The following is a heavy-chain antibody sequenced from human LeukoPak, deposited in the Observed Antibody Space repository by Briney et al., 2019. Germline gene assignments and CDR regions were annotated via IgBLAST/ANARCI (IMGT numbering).Heavy chain of an antibody. D-gene: IGHD2-8*02. CDR3: TTVTVCTGSSCPGAFDH. V-gene: IGHV3-15*01. J-gene: IGHJ4*02. Sequence: KSGGSLRLSCAASGFTFSSYAMSWVRQAPGKGLEWVGRIKNKSNGETTDYAAPVKGSFTISRDDSKKTLYLQMNSLKADDTAVYFCTTVTVCTGSSCPGAFDHWGQGTLVTVSS. CDR2: IKNKSNGETT. CDR1: GFTFSSYA.